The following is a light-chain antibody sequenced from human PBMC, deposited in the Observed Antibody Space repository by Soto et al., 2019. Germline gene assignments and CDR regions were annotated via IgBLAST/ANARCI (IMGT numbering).Light chain of an antibody. J-gene: IGLJ2*01. Sequence: QSVLTQPRSVSGSPGQSVTISCTGTSSDVGGYNYVSWYQQHPGKAPKFMIYDVSKRPSGVPDRFSGSKSGNTASLTISGLQAEDEADYYCCSYAGDYTVVFGGGTKVTVL. CDR2: DVS. CDR1: SSDVGGYNY. V-gene: IGLV2-11*01. CDR3: CSYAGDYTVV.